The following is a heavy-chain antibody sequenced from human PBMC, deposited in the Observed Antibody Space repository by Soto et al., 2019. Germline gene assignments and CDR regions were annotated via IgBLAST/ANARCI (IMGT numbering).Heavy chain of an antibody. CDR2: IYHSGST. CDR1: GGSISSGGYS. CDR3: AREIRRVGDAYNWFDP. J-gene: IGHJ5*02. D-gene: IGHD1-26*01. Sequence: PSETLSLTSAVSGGSISSGGYSWSWIRQPPGKGLEWIGYIYHSGSTYYNPSLKSRVTVSVGRSKNQFSLKLSSVTAADTAVYYCAREIRRVGDAYNWFDPWGQGTLVTVSS. V-gene: IGHV4-30-2*01.